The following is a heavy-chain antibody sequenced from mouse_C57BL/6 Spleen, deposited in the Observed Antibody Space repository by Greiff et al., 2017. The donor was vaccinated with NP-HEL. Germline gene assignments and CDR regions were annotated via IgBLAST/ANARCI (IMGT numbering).Heavy chain of an antibody. V-gene: IGHV5-15*01. CDR3: ARRRDPYWYFDV. J-gene: IGHJ1*03. CDR1: GFTFSDYG. CDR2: ICNLAYSI. Sequence: EVQLVESGGGLVQPGGSLKLSCAASGFTFSDYGMAWVRQAPRKGPEWVAFICNLAYSIYYADTVTGRSTISRENAKNTLYMEMGSLRSEDTAMYCCARRRDPYWYFDVWGTGTTVTVSS. D-gene: IGHD3-3*01.